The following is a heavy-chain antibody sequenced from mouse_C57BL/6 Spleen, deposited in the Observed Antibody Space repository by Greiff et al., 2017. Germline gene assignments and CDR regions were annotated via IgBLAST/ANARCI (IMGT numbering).Heavy chain of an antibody. Sequence: EVKVVESGGDLVKPGGSLKLSCAASGFTFSSYGMSWVRQTPDKRLEWVATISSGGSYTYYPDSVKGRFTISRDNAKNTLYLQMSSLKSEDTAMYYCARPQTAQSSYYFDYWGQGTTLTVSS. CDR3: ARPQTAQSSYYFDY. CDR2: ISSGGSYT. J-gene: IGHJ2*01. D-gene: IGHD3-2*02. CDR1: GFTFSSYG. V-gene: IGHV5-6*01.